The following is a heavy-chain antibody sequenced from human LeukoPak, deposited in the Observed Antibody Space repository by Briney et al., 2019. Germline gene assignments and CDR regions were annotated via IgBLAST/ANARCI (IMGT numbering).Heavy chain of an antibody. CDR3: ARGYYQWELPFDY. J-gene: IGHJ4*02. CDR1: GGSISSGDYY. Sequence: SETLSLTCTVSGGSISSGDYYWSWIRQPPGRGLEWIGYIYYSGSTYYNPSLKSRVTISVDTSKNQFSLRLSSVTAADTAVYYCARGYYQWELPFDYWGQGTLVTVSS. CDR2: IYYSGST. D-gene: IGHD1-26*01. V-gene: IGHV4-30-4*08.